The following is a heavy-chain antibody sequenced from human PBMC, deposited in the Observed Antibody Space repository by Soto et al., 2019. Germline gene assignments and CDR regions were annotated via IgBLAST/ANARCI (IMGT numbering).Heavy chain of an antibody. D-gene: IGHD3-3*01. CDR2: ILWDDDK. CDR1: GFSLSTSGVA. J-gene: IGHJ4*02. Sequence: SGPTLLNPTHPLTQTCTFSGFSLSTSGVAVGWVRQASRKDPEWLAFILWDDDKRYSPSLENRLTITKDTSNNQVVLTMTNMDPVDTATYYCARIFDFWSGYYFYYWGRGTLVTVSS. V-gene: IGHV2-5*02. CDR3: ARIFDFWSGYYFYY.